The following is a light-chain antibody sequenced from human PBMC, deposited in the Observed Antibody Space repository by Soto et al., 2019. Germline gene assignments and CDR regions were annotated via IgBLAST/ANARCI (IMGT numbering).Light chain of an antibody. J-gene: IGKJ3*01. CDR2: GAS. V-gene: IGKV3-15*01. CDR3: QQYKDWPLT. CDR1: QSVSRS. Sequence: DIVMTQSPATLSVSPGERATLSCRASQSVSRSLAWYQQKPGQAPRLPISGASTRATGIPARFGGSGSGTEVTLTTRSLQSEDFAVYYCQQYKDWPLTVGPGTKVDIK.